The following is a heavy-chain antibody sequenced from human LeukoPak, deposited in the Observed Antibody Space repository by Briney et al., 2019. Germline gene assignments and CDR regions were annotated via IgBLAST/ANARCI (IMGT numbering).Heavy chain of an antibody. CDR2: ISGSGGST. CDR3: AKTYYYDSSGYYSDIFNFDY. V-gene: IGHV3-23*01. D-gene: IGHD3-22*01. Sequence: GGSLRLSCAASGFTFSSYAMSWVRQAPGKGLEWVSAISGSGGSTHYADSVKGRFTISRDNSKNTLYLQMNSLRAEDTAVYYCAKTYYYDSSGYYSDIFNFDYWGQGTLVTVSS. J-gene: IGHJ4*02. CDR1: GFTFSSYA.